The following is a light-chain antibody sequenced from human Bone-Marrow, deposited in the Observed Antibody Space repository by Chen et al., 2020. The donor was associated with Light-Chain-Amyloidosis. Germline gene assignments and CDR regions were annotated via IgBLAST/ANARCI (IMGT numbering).Light chain of an antibody. CDR3: ASYTSAATWV. V-gene: IGLV2-14*03. CDR1: SSDVGGYNY. CDR2: DVS. Sequence: QSALPQPASVSGSPGQSITFSCTGTSSDVGGYNYVSWYQQHPGKAPKLIIYDVSDRPSGVSDRFSGSKSGNTASLTISGLQAEDEADYYCASYTSAATWVFGGGTKLTVL. J-gene: IGLJ3*02.